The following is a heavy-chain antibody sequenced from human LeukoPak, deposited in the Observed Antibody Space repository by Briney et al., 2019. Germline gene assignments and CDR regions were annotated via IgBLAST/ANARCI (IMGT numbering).Heavy chain of an antibody. CDR3: ARSPGYSSSWYDY. CDR1: GFTFSSYWM. Sequence: LRLSCAVSGFTFSSYWMNWVRQAPGKALEWLARIDWDDDKYYSTSLKTRLTISKDTSKNQVVLTMTNMDPVDTATYYCARSPGYSSSWYDYWGQGTLVTVSS. CDR2: IDWDDDK. J-gene: IGHJ4*02. V-gene: IGHV2-70*11. D-gene: IGHD6-13*01.